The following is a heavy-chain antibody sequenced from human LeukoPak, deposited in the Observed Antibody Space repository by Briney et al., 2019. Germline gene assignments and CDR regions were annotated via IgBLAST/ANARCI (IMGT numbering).Heavy chain of an antibody. D-gene: IGHD6-13*01. CDR1: GGTFSSYA. CDR3: ARDGYSSSWYSFQH. CDR2: IIPILGIA. Sequence: ASVKVSCMASGGTFSSYAISWVRQAPGQGLEWMGRIIPILGIANYAQKFQGRVTITADKSTSTAYMELSSLRSEDTAVYYCARDGYSSSWYSFQHWGQGTLVTVSS. V-gene: IGHV1-69*04. J-gene: IGHJ1*01.